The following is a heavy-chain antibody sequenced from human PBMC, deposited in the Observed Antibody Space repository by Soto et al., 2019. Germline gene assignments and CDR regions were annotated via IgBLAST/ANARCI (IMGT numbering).Heavy chain of an antibody. CDR2: ISGSGGST. CDR3: AKANYPRDYYYGMDV. CDR1: VFTFISYA. Sequence: GWSLRLSCASSVFTFISYAMSWVRQAPGKGLEWVSAISGSGGSTYYADSEKGRFTISRDNSKNTLYLQMNSLRAEDTAVYYCAKANYPRDYYYGMDVWGQGTTVTVSS. V-gene: IGHV3-23*01. D-gene: IGHD1-7*01. J-gene: IGHJ6*02.